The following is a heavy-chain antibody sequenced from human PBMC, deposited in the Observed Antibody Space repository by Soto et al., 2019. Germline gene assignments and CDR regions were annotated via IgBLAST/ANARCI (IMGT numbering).Heavy chain of an antibody. CDR2: INHSGST. D-gene: IGHD2-21*02. CDR3: ARVLCGGDCYAAFDI. J-gene: IGHJ3*02. CDR1: GGSFSGYY. Sequence: PSETLSLTCAVYGGSFSGYYWSWIRQPPGKGLEWIGEINHSGSTNYNPSLKSRVTISVDTSKNQFSLKLSSVTAADTAVYYCARVLCGGDCYAAFDIWGQGTMVTVSS. V-gene: IGHV4-34*01.